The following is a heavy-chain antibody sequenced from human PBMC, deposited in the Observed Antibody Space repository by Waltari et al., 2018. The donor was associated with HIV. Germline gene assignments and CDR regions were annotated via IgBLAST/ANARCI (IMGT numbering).Heavy chain of an antibody. CDR1: GGSVITRDYY. CDR2: IYYTGTT. D-gene: IGHD2-8*01. J-gene: IGHJ6*02. Sequence: QLQLQQSGPGLVKPSETLSLTCTVYGGSVITRDYYWDFIRQSPGKGLEWIGNIYYTGTTFYNPSLKSRVTMSADLSKNQFSLRLRSVTAADTAIYYCARRPRMAGFYLYYGMDVWGQGTTVTVSS. CDR3: ARRPRMAGFYLYYGMDV. V-gene: IGHV4-39*01.